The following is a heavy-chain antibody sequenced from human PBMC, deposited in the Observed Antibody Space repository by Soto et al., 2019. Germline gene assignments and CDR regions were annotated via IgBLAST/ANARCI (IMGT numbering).Heavy chain of an antibody. D-gene: IGHD1-26*01. CDR2: IDPSDSQT. V-gene: IGHV5-10-1*01. CDR1: GYSFAGYW. Sequence: PGESLKISCKGSGYSFAGYWITWVRQMPGKGLEWMGRIDPSDSQTYYSPSFRGHVTISAAKSITTVFLQWSSLRASDTAMYYCARQIYESDSGPNCQYYFHSCGPGTILTVYS. J-gene: IGHJ4*02. CDR3: ARQIYESDSGPNCQYYFHS.